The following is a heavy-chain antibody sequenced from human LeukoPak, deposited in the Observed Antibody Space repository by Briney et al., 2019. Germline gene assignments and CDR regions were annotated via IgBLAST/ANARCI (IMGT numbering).Heavy chain of an antibody. V-gene: IGHV1-8*01. CDR1: GYSFASYD. CDR3: ARRVAAGGTCMGY. Sequence: ASVKVSCKASGYSFASYDINWVRQATGQGLEWMGWMNPNSGNTGSAQKFQGRVTMTRNTSISTAYMELSNLRSEDTAVYYCARRVAAGGTCMGYWGQGTLVTVSS. CDR2: MNPNSGNT. D-gene: IGHD6-13*01. J-gene: IGHJ4*02.